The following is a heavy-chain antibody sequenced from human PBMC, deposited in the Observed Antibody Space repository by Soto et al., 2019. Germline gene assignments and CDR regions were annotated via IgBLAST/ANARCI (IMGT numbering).Heavy chain of an antibody. D-gene: IGHD6-13*01. CDR2: IWYDGSNK. V-gene: IGHV3-33*01. J-gene: IGHJ6*02. CDR1: GFTFSSYG. Sequence: PGGSLRLSCAASGFTFSSYGMHWVRQAPGKGLEWVAVIWYDGSNKYYADSVKGRFTISRDNSKNTLYLQMNSLRAEDTAVYYCAREDSSSPGGMDVWGQGTTVTV. CDR3: AREDSSSPGGMDV.